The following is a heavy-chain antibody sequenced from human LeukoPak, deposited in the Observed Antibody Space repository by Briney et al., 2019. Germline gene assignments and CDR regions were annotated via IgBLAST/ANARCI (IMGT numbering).Heavy chain of an antibody. D-gene: IGHD3-22*01. CDR2: IYSSGST. J-gene: IGHJ4*02. CDR3: AREGDYYDSGGLDY. CDR1: GGSISSYY. Sequence: SETLSLTCTVSGGSISSYYWSWIRQPAGKGLEWIGRIYSSGSTNYNPSLKSRVTMSVDTSKNQFSLRLSSVTAADTALYYCAREGDYYDSGGLDYWGQGTLVTVSS. V-gene: IGHV4-4*07.